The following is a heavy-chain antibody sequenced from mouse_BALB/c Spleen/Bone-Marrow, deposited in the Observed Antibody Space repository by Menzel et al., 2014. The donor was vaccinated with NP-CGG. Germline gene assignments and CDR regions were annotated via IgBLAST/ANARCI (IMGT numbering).Heavy chain of an antibody. Sequence: EVHLVESGGGLVQPGDSLRLSCATSGFTFSDFYVEWVRQPPGKRLEWIAASRNKAKYYTTEYSASVKGRFIVSRDTSQSVPYLQVNALRAEDTAIYYCARDVGYGNYFVYWGQGTLVTVSA. D-gene: IGHD2-10*02. CDR2: SRNKAKYYTT. V-gene: IGHV7-1*02. CDR3: ARDVGYGNYFVY. CDR1: GFTFSDFY. J-gene: IGHJ3*01.